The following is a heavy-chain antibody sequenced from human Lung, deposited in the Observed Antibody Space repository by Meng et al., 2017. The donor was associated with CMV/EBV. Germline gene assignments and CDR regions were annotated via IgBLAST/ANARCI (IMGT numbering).Heavy chain of an antibody. CDR1: GGSISSSNL. Sequence: QVQLQESGPGLVKTSGTLSLTRGGSGGSISSSNLWTWVRQVPGKGLEWSGEIYHSGSTNYTPSLKSRVTISVDKFKNQFSLKLGSVTAADTVVYYCARIERRRILKYCGSDCSTTDYWGQGTLVTVSS. CDR2: IYHSGST. V-gene: IGHV4-4*02. D-gene: IGHD2-21*02. CDR3: ARIERRRILKYCGSDCSTTDY. J-gene: IGHJ4*02.